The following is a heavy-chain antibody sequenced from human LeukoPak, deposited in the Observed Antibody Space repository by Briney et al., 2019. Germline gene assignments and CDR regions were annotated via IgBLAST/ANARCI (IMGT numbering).Heavy chain of an antibody. CDR1: GLSVNSSF. D-gene: IGHD2-15*01. CDR3: ARAVGGAFYMDV. Sequence: GGSLRLSCVASGLSVNSSFISWVRQAPGKGLEWVSVFYSGGATYYADSVKGRFTMSRDNSKNTLYLQMNSLRAEDTGMHYCARAVGGAFYMDVWGKGTTVTVSS. CDR2: FYSGGAT. V-gene: IGHV3-53*01. J-gene: IGHJ6*03.